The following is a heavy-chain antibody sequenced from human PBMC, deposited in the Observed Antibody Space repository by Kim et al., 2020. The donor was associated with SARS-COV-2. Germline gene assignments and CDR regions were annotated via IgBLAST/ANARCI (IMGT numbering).Heavy chain of an antibody. CDR3: ARTFSAGYFEDFDY. D-gene: IGHD5-12*01. V-gene: IGHV7-4-1*02. Sequence: YAQGFTGRFAFSFDTSVSTAYLQINNLKSDDTAIYYCARTFSAGYFEDFDYWGQGTLVTVSS. J-gene: IGHJ4*02.